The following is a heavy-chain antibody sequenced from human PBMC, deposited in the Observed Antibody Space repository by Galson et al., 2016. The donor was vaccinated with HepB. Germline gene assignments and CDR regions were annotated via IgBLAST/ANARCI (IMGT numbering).Heavy chain of an antibody. Sequence: QSGAEVKKPGESLKISCKASGYIFTSYWIGWVRQMPGKGLEWMTIINPGDSDTRYSPSFQGQVTISADKSITTAYLQWSSLKASDTAMYYCARQVVSGLFDQWGQGTLVTVSS. V-gene: IGHV5-51*01. D-gene: IGHD2-21*02. CDR2: INPGDSDT. J-gene: IGHJ4*02. CDR1: GYIFTSYW. CDR3: ARQVVSGLFDQ.